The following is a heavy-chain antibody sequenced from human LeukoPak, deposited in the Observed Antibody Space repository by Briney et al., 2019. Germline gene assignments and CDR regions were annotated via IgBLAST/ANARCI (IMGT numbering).Heavy chain of an antibody. J-gene: IGHJ6*03. V-gene: IGHV3-53*01. CDR2: IYSGGST. D-gene: IGHD6-13*01. CDR1: GFTVSSNY. Sequence: GGSLRLSCAASGFTVSSNYMSWVRQAPGKGLEWVSVIYSGGSTYYADSVKGRFTISRDNSKNTLYLQMNSLRAEDTAVYYCATGPAAGRTVQYYYYYYMDVWGKGTTVTVSS. CDR3: ATGPAAGRTVQYYYYYYMDV.